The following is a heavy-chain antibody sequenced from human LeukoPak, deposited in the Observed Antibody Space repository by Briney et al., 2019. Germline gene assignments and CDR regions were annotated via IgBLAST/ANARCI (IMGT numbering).Heavy chain of an antibody. Sequence: SVKVSCKASGGTFSSYAISWVRQAPGQGLEWMGGIIPIFGTANYAQKFQGRVTITADESTSTAYMELSSLRSEDTAVYYCASYPYGYYYYGMDVWGKGTTVTVSS. CDR2: IIPIFGTA. CDR3: ASYPYGYYYYGMDV. D-gene: IGHD3-10*01. V-gene: IGHV1-69*13. J-gene: IGHJ6*04. CDR1: GGTFSSYA.